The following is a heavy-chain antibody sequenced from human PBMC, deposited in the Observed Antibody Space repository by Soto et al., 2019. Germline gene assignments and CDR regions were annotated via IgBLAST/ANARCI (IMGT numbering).Heavy chain of an antibody. CDR2: TYYRSKWYN. Sequence: QSQTLSLTCAISGDSVSSNSAAWNWIRQSPSRGLEWLGRTYYRSKWYNDYAVSVKSRITINPDTSKNQFSLQLNSVTPEDTAVYYCARGLIAVAGKDDFDYWGQGTLVTVSS. D-gene: IGHD6-19*01. CDR3: ARGLIAVAGKDDFDY. CDR1: GDSVSSNSAA. J-gene: IGHJ4*02. V-gene: IGHV6-1*01.